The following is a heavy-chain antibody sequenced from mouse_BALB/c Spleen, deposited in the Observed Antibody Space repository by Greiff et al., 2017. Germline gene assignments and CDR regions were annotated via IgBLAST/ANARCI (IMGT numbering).Heavy chain of an antibody. D-gene: IGHD3-3*01. Sequence: QVQLQQSGPELVKPGASVKISCKASGYAFSSSWMNWVKQRPGQGLEWIGRIYPGDGDTNYNGKFKGKATLTADKSSSTAYMQLSSLTSVDSAVYFCAREGGLYFDYWGQGTTLTVSS. J-gene: IGHJ2*01. CDR2: IYPGDGDT. CDR1: GYAFSSSW. V-gene: IGHV1-82*01. CDR3: AREGGLYFDY.